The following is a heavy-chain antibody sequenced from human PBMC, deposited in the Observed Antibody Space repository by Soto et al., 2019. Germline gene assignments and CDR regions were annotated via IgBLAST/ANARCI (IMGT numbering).Heavy chain of an antibody. V-gene: IGHV4-31*11. D-gene: IGHD5-18*01. CDR2: IYYSGST. CDR3: AREPIQLWSGGQD. Sequence: SETLSLTCAVSGGSISSGGYYWSWIRQHPGKGLEWIGYIYYSGSTYYNPSLKSRVTISVDTSKNQFSLKLSSVTAADTAVCYCAREPIQLWSGGQDWGQGTLVTVSS. CDR1: GGSISSGGYY. J-gene: IGHJ4*02.